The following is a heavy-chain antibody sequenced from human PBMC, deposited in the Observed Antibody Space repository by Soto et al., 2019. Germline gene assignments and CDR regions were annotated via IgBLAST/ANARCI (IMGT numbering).Heavy chain of an antibody. CDR2: ISSSSFTI. CDR3: ARDYKAFWRDHFVS. CDR1: GFRFSDYS. D-gene: IGHD3-3*01. J-gene: IGHJ4*02. Sequence: GGSLRLSCAASGFRFSDYSMNWVRQAPGRGLEWVSYISSSSFTIHYADSVEGRFAISRDNAKNSLYLQMNSLRVEDTAVYYRARDYKAFWRDHFVSWGQAALVTVSS. V-gene: IGHV3-48*01.